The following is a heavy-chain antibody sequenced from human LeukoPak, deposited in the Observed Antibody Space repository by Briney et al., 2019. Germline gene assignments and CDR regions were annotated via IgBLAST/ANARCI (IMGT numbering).Heavy chain of an antibody. CDR1: GYTFSNYG. Sequence: ASVKVSCKASGYTFSNYGLIWVRQAPGQGLEWVGRIAAYNGNTNYAQKLQGRVTMTTDTSTSTAYMELRSLRSDDTAVYYCATSSIFGVLITGRFDYWGQGTLVTVSS. J-gene: IGHJ4*02. CDR3: ATSSIFGVLITGRFDY. V-gene: IGHV1-18*01. D-gene: IGHD3-3*01. CDR2: IAAYNGNT.